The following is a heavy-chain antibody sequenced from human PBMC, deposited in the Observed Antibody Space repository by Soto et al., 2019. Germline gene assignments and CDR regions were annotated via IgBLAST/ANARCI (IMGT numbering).Heavy chain of an antibody. D-gene: IGHD3-22*01. J-gene: IGHJ4*02. CDR2: INHSGST. CDR3: ARDPDRSPLDY. V-gene: IGHV4-34*01. Sequence: PSETLSLTCAVYGGSFSGYYWSWIRQPPGKGLEWIGEINHSGSTNYNPSLKSRVTISVDTSKNQFSLKLSSVTAADTAVYYCARDPDRSPLDYWGQGTLVTVSS. CDR1: GGSFSGYY.